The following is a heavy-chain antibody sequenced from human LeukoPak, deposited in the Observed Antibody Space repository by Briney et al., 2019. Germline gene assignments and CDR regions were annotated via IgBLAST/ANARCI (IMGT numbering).Heavy chain of an antibody. D-gene: IGHD4-17*01. Sequence: PGRSLRLSCAASGFTFSSYGMHWVRQAPGKGLEGVAVIWYDGSNKYYADSVKGRFTISRDNSKNTLYLQMNSLRAEDTAVYYCARDSDGDYYFDYWGQGTLVTVSS. CDR1: GFTFSSYG. J-gene: IGHJ4*02. CDR3: ARDSDGDYYFDY. CDR2: IWYDGSNK. V-gene: IGHV3-33*01.